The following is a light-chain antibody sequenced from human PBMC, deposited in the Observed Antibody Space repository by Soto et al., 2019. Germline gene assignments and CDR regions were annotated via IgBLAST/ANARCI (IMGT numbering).Light chain of an antibody. CDR3: QHSYSTPPFT. CDR1: QSISSY. J-gene: IGKJ3*01. CDR2: AAS. Sequence: DIQMTQSPSSLSASVGDRVTITCRASQSISSYLNWYQQKPGKAPKLLIYAASSLQSGVPSRFSGSGAGTDFTPAIISLQPEHFETYYCQHSYSTPPFTFGPGTKVDIK. V-gene: IGKV1-39*01.